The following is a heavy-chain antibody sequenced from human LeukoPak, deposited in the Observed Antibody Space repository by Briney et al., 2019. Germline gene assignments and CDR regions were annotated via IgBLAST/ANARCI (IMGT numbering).Heavy chain of an antibody. Sequence: GASVKVSCKASGGTFSSYAISWVRQAPGQGLEWMGGIIPIFGTANYAQKFQGRVTITADESTSTAYMELSSLRSEDTAVYYCASPRGSYCTNGVCYEDYYYYYMDVWGKGTTVTVSS. D-gene: IGHD2-8*01. CDR2: IIPIFGTA. J-gene: IGHJ6*03. V-gene: IGHV1-69*13. CDR1: GGTFSSYA. CDR3: ASPRGSYCTNGVCYEDYYYYYMDV.